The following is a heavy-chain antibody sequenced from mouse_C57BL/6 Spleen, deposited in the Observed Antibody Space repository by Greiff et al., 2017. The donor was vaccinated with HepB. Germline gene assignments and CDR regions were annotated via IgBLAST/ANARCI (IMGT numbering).Heavy chain of an antibody. D-gene: IGHD1-1*01. CDR1: GYTFTDYE. CDR2: IDPETGGT. Sequence: LQQSGAELVRPGASVTLSCKASGYTFTDYEMHWVKQTPVHGLEWIGAIDPETGGTAYNQKFKGKAILTADKSSSTAYMELRSLTSEDSAVYYCTRRDYGSSPYWYFDVWGTGTTVTVSS. V-gene: IGHV1-15*01. J-gene: IGHJ1*03. CDR3: TRRDYGSSPYWYFDV.